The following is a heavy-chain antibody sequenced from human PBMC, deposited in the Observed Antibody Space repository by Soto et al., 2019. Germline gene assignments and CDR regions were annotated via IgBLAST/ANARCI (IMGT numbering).Heavy chain of an antibody. Sequence: EILSLTGVVSGGSMSSSNWGSWVRQPPGKGLEWIGEIYHTGTTNYDPSLRSRVTISVDKSKNQFSLRLTSVTAADTAIYYCARYYYGSGSYSDYWGPGTLVTVS. V-gene: IGHV4-4*02. J-gene: IGHJ4*02. CDR1: GGSMSSSNW. D-gene: IGHD3-10*01. CDR2: IYHTGTT. CDR3: ARYYYGSGSYSDY.